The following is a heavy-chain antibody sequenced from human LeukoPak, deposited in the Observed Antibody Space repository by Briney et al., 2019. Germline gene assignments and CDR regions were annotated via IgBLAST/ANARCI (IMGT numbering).Heavy chain of an antibody. CDR1: GGSISSYY. V-gene: IGHV4-59*08. CDR2: IYYSGST. CDR3: ARSGRWSSVDY. D-gene: IGHD4-23*01. J-gene: IGHJ4*02. Sequence: SETLSLTCTVPGGSISSYYWSWIRQPPGKGLEWIGYIYYSGSTNYNPSLKSRVTISVVTSKNQFSLKLSSVTAADTAVYYCARSGRWSSVDYWGQGTLVTVSS.